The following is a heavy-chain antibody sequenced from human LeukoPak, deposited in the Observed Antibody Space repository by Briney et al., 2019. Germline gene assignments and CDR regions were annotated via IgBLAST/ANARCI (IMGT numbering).Heavy chain of an antibody. D-gene: IGHD2-15*01. CDR3: TTGFGSSCYGCRY. CDR1: GFTFSNAW. Sequence: GGSLRLSCAASGFTFSNAWMSWVHQAPGKGLEWVGRIKSKTDGGTTDYAAPVKGRFTISRDDSKNTLYLQMNSLKTEDTAVYYCTTGFGSSCYGCRYWGQGTLVTVSS. J-gene: IGHJ4*02. V-gene: IGHV3-15*01. CDR2: IKSKTDGGTT.